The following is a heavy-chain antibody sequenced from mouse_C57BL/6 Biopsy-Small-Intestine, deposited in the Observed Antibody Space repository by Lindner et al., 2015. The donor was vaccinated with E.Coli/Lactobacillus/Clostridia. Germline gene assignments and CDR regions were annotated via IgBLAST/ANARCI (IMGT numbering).Heavy chain of an antibody. CDR3: ARGTFFDY. CDR2: INPNNGGT. Sequence: VQLQESGPEFVKPGASVRISCKASGYTYTDYNVDWVKQSHGKSLEWIGDINPNNGGTFFNQKFKGEATLAIDKSSSTAYMELRSLTSEDTAVYYCARGTFFDYWGQGSTLTVSS. J-gene: IGHJ2*01. CDR1: GYTYTDYN. V-gene: IGHV1-18*01.